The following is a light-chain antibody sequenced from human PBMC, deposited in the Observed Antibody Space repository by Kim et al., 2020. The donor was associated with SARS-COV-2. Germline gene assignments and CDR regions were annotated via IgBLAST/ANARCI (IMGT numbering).Light chain of an antibody. CDR3: QSYDSSLGYV. CDR2: GNS. Sequence: GQRVTISCTGSRSNIGAGYEVHWYQQLPGTAPKLLIYGNSNRPSGVPDRFSGSKSGTSASLAITGLQAEDESDYYCQSYDSSLGYVFGTGTKVTVL. V-gene: IGLV1-40*01. CDR1: RSNIGAGYE. J-gene: IGLJ1*01.